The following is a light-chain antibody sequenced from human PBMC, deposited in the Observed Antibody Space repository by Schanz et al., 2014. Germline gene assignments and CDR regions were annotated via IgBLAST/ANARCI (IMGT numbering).Light chain of an antibody. V-gene: IGLV2-14*02. J-gene: IGLJ2*01. CDR3: SSYTSSGTPVV. CDR1: SSDVGGYNL. CDR2: EGS. Sequence: QSVLTQPRSVSGSPGQSVTISCTGTSSDVGGYNLVSWYQQHPGKAPKLMIYEGSKRPSGVSNRFSGSKSGNTASLTISGLQAGDEAEYYCSSYTSSGTPVVFGGGTKLTVL.